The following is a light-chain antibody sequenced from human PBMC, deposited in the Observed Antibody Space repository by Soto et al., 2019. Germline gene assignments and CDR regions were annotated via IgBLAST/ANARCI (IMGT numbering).Light chain of an antibody. CDR1: DVIRTW. J-gene: IGKJ4*01. Sequence: DVQMTQSPSSVSASVGDRVAITFLASDVIRTWLAWYQQKPGKAPKVLIYAASSLQSGVPPRFSGSGSGTDFTLTISSLQPEDSATYYCQQSNSFPLTFGGGTKVDIK. V-gene: IGKV1-12*01. CDR2: AAS. CDR3: QQSNSFPLT.